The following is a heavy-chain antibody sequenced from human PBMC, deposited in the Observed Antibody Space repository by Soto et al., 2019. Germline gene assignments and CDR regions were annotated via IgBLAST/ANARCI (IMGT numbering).Heavy chain of an antibody. D-gene: IGHD3-3*01. CDR3: ASGSIFGVVIDAFDI. V-gene: IGHV1-3*01. CDR1: GYTFTSYA. Sequence: ASVKVSCKASGYTFTSYAMHWVRQAPGQRLEWMGWINAGNGNTKYSQKFQGRVTITRDTSASTAYMELSSLRSEDTAVYYCASGSIFGVVIDAFDIWGQGTMVTVSS. CDR2: INAGNGNT. J-gene: IGHJ3*02.